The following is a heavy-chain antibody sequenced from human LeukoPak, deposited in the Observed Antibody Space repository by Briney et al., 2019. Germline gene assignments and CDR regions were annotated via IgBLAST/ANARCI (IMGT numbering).Heavy chain of an antibody. V-gene: IGHV4-39*07. CDR2: IYYSGTT. D-gene: IGHD3-22*01. Sequence: SETLSLTCTVSGGLISISTYYWGWIRQPPGKGLEWIGSIYYSGTTHYNPSLKSRVTISVDTSKNQFSLKLSSVTAADTAVYYCARASYYYDSSGYYRVVGAFDIWGQGTMVTVSS. CDR3: ARASYYYDSSGYYRVVGAFDI. J-gene: IGHJ3*02. CDR1: GGLISISTYY.